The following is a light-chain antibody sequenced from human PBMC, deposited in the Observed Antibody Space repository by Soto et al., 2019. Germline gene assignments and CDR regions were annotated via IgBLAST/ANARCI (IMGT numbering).Light chain of an antibody. Sequence: QSALTQPASVSGSPGQSITISCTGTSSDVGGYNYVSWYQQHPGKAPKLIISEVTNRPSGVSNRFSGSKSGNTASLTISGLQADDEADFYCSSYTSSGTLVVFGTGTKLTVL. CDR3: SSYTSSGTLVV. CDR2: EVT. V-gene: IGLV2-14*01. J-gene: IGLJ1*01. CDR1: SSDVGGYNY.